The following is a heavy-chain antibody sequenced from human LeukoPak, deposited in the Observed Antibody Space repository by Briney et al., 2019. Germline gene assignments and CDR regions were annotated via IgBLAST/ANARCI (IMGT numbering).Heavy chain of an antibody. CDR2: IYYSGSS. D-gene: IGHD1-26*01. CDR1: GGSISSYY. CDR3: ARVGSYLFYYDAFDI. J-gene: IGHJ3*02. V-gene: IGHV4-59*01. Sequence: PSETLSLTCTVSGGSISSYYWTWIRQPPGKGLEWIGYIYYSGSSNYNPSLKSRVTISVDTSKNQFSLKLSSVTAADTAVYYCARVGSYLFYYDAFDIWGQGTMVTVSS.